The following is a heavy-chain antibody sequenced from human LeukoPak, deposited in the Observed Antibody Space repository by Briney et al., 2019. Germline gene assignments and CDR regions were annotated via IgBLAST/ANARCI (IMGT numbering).Heavy chain of an antibody. CDR3: ATTISGYDYQNWFDP. CDR1: GLTFSTFE. V-gene: IGHV3-48*03. D-gene: IGHD5-12*01. J-gene: IGHJ5*02. Sequence: GGSLRLSCAVSGLTFSTFEMNWVRQAPGKGLEWVSYINSGHVAQYADSVKGRFTISRDNARKSLYLQMNTLRVEDTAVYYCATTISGYDYQNWFDPWGRGTLVTVS. CDR2: INSGHVA.